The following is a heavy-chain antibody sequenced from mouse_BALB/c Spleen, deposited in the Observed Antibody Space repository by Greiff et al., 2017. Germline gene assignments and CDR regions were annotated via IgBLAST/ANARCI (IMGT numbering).Heavy chain of an antibody. V-gene: IGHV10S3*01. CDR1: GFTFITYA. J-gene: IGHJ3*01. CDR2: IRSKSNNYAT. Sequence: GGGLVQPKGSLKLSCAVSGFTFITYAMNWVRQAPGKGLEWVARIRSKSNNYATYYADSVKDRFTISRDDSQSMLYLQMNNLKTEDTAMYYCVRRLFAYWGQGTLVTVSA. CDR3: VRRLFAY.